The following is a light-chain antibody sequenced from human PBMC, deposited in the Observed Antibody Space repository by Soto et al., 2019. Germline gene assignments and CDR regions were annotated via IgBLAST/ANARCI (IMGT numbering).Light chain of an antibody. CDR1: SSDVGGYNY. V-gene: IGLV2-14*01. CDR3: SSYTGSNTPVV. CDR2: DVS. Sequence: QSVLTQPASVSGSPGQSITISCTGTSSDVGGYNYVSWYQQHPGKAPNLIIFDVSNRPSGGSNRFSCSKSGNSASLTISGLQAEDEADYYCSSYTGSNTPVVFGGGTKLTVL. J-gene: IGLJ2*01.